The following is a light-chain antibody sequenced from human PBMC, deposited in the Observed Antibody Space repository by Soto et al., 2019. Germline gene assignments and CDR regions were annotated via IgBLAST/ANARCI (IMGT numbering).Light chain of an antibody. V-gene: IGKV1-39*01. CDR1: QTIGTC. CDR2: AAS. CDR3: QQSYRTPSLS. J-gene: IGKJ4*01. Sequence: DIQMTQSPSSLSASVGDRVTITCRASQTIGTCLNWYQQRPGKAPKLLIYAASSFQSGVPSRFSGSGSGTDFTLTISSLQPEDSATYYCQQSYRTPSLSFGGGTKLDIK.